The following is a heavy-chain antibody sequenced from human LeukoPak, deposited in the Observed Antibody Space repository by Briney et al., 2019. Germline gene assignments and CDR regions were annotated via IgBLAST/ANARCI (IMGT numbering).Heavy chain of an antibody. CDR3: AKSWGLTGYLDY. CDR2: ISYDGSNK. D-gene: IGHD3-9*01. J-gene: IGHJ4*02. CDR1: GFTFSSYG. V-gene: IGHV3-30*18. Sequence: PGGSLRLSCAASGFTFSSYGMHWVRQAPGKGLEWVAVISYDGSNKYYADSVKGRFTISRDNSKNTLYLQMNGLRAEDTAVCYCAKSWGLTGYLDYWGQGTLVTVSS.